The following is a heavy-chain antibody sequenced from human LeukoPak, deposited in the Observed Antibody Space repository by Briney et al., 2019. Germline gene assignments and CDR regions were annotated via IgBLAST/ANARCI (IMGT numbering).Heavy chain of an antibody. J-gene: IGHJ3*02. CDR3: ARLRITMVRGVITYDAFDI. CDR1: GFTFSSNY. Sequence: TGGSLRLSCAASGFTFSSNYMSWVRQAPGKGLEWVSVIYSGGSTYYADSVKGRFTISRDNSKNTLYLQMNSPRAEDTAVYYCARLRITMVRGVITYDAFDIWGQGTMVTVSS. CDR2: IYSGGST. V-gene: IGHV3-53*01. D-gene: IGHD3-10*01.